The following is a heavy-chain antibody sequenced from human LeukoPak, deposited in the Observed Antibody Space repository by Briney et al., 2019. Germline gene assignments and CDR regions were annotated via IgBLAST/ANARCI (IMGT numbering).Heavy chain of an antibody. CDR1: GFILSSYG. J-gene: IGHJ5*02. CDR3: AKEAFGGENWFDP. CDR2: ILYDGSNK. V-gene: IGHV3-30*18. Sequence: GRSPRLSRAASGFILSSYGMQWVRHAPGKGMEWVACILYDGSNKYYEDSVKGRFTISRYNSKNTVYLQMNSLRAEDTAVYYCAKEAFGGENWFDPWGQGTLVTVSS. D-gene: IGHD3-10*01.